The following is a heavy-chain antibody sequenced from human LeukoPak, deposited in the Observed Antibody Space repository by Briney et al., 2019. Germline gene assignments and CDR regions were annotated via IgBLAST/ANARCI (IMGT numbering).Heavy chain of an antibody. D-gene: IGHD4/OR15-4a*01. CDR2: ISDNGGGR. CDR3: AKESGALGAPLYDY. CDR1: GFIFRNYA. V-gene: IGHV3-23*01. Sequence: GGSLRLSCGASGFIFRNYAMSWVRQAPGEGLEWVSGISDNGGGRYDADSVEGRFTISRDNSKNMLYLQMNSLRAEDTAVYYCAKESGALGAPLYDYWGRGILVTASS. J-gene: IGHJ4*02.